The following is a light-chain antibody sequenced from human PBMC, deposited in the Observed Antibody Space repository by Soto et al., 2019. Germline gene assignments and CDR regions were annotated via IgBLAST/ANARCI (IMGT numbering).Light chain of an antibody. Sequence: QSVLTQPPSASGSPGQSVTISCTGTSSDVGAYNSVSWYQQHPGKAPRLMIYEVNKRPSGVPDRFSGSKSGNTASLTVSGLQAEDEADYYCNSHGGSNNFWVFGGGTQLTVL. J-gene: IGLJ3*02. CDR3: NSHGGSNNFWV. V-gene: IGLV2-8*01. CDR2: EVN. CDR1: SSDVGAYNS.